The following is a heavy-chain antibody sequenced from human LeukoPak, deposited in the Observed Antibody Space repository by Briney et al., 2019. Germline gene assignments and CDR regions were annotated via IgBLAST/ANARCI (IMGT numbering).Heavy chain of an antibody. V-gene: IGHV4-39*01. D-gene: IGHD1-20*01. Sequence: PSETLSLTCTVSGGSISSRSYYWGWIRQPPGKGLGWIGSIYYSGSTYYNPSLKSRVTISVDTSKNQFSLKLSSVTAADTAVYYCALELYNWNEEIYYYYGMDVWGQGTTVTVSS. CDR3: ALELYNWNEEIYYYYGMDV. CDR2: IYYSGST. J-gene: IGHJ6*02. CDR1: GGSISSRSYY.